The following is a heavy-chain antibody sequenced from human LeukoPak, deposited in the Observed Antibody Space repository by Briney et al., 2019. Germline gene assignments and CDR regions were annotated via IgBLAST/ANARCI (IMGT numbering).Heavy chain of an antibody. D-gene: IGHD6-13*01. V-gene: IGHV4-59*01. J-gene: IGHJ4*02. CDR1: GGSFSGYY. CDR2: IYYSGST. Sequence: SETLSLTCAVYGGSFSGYYWSWIRQPPGKGLEWIGYIYYSGSTNYNPSLKSRVTISVDTSKNQFSLKLSSVTAADTAVYYCARVLSSSWFFGADYWGQGTLVTVSS. CDR3: ARVLSSSWFFGADY.